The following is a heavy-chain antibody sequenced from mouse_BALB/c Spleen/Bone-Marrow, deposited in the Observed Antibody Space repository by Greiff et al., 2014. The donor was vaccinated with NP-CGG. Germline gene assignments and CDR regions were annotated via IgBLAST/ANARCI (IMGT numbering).Heavy chain of an antibody. Sequence: EVQGVESGGGLVQPGGSLRLSCAPSGFTFTDYYMSWVRQPPGKALEWLGFIRNKANGYTTEYSASVKGRFTISRDNSQSILYLQMSTLRAEDSATYYCAREGVYYGNPYWYFDVWGAGTTVTVSS. CDR2: IRNKANGYTT. CDR1: GFTFTDYY. V-gene: IGHV7-3*02. D-gene: IGHD2-1*01. CDR3: AREGVYYGNPYWYFDV. J-gene: IGHJ1*01.